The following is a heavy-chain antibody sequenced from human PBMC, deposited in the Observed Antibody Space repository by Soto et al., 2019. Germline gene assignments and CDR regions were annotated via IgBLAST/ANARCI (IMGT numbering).Heavy chain of an antibody. D-gene: IGHD3-10*01. CDR3: ARDGSSGSYYKGYYYGMDV. Sequence: SVKVSCKASGGTFSSYAISWVRQAPGQGLEWMGGIIPIFGTANYARKFQGRVTITADESTSTAYMELSSLRSEDTAVYYCARDGSSGSYYKGYYYGMDVWGQGTTVTVSS. J-gene: IGHJ6*01. CDR1: GGTFSSYA. CDR2: IIPIFGTA. V-gene: IGHV1-69*13.